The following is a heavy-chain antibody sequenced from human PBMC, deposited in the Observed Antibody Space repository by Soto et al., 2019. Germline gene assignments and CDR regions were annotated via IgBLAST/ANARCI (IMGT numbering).Heavy chain of an antibody. V-gene: IGHV4-61*08. CDR1: GGSVGSGAYY. D-gene: IGHD5-12*01. CDR2: IQYSGDT. CDR3: ARHDYADRTFDL. Sequence: PSETVSLTXIVSGGSVGSGAYYWSWIRQPPGSALEWIGYIQYSGDTNYNSSLKSRDTISVDRSRNRFSPKLTSVTAADTAFYYCARHDYADRTFDLWGQGTKVTVSS. J-gene: IGHJ3*01.